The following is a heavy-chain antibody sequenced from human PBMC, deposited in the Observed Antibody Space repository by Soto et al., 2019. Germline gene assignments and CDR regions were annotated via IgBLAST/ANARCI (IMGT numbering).Heavy chain of an antibody. CDR3: AKYSSSWYAVADGGDY. CDR1: GFTFSSYA. J-gene: IGHJ4*02. Sequence: GGSLRLSCAASGFTFSSYAMSWVRQAPGKGLEWVSAISGGGGSTYYADSVKGRFTISRDNSKNTLYLQMNSLRAEDTAVYYCAKYSSSWYAVADGGDYWGQGTLVTVSS. CDR2: ISGGGGST. D-gene: IGHD6-13*01. V-gene: IGHV3-23*01.